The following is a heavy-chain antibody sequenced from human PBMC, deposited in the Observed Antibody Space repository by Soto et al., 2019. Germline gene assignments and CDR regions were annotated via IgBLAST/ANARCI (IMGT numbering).Heavy chain of an antibody. Sequence: EEQLVESGGGLVQPGGSLRLSCAASGFSFIVSWVTWVRQAPGKGLDWVANIKQDGSEKYYLDSLKGRFTISRDNAKNSVYLLMNSLRAEDTAVYYCARGKDGRRAGTYYFDMDVWGKGTTVTVSS. J-gene: IGHJ6*03. D-gene: IGHD1-1*01. CDR3: ARGKDGRRAGTYYFDMDV. CDR1: GFSFIVSW. V-gene: IGHV3-7*01. CDR2: IKQDGSEK.